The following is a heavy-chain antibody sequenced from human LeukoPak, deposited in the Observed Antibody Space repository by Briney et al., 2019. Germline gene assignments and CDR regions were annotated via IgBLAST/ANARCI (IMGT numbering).Heavy chain of an antibody. D-gene: IGHD3-10*01. CDR1: GGTFSSYA. Sequence: SVKVSCKASGGTFSSYAINWVRQAPGQGLEWMGGIIPIFGTANYAQKFQGRVTITADESTSTAYMELSSLRSEDTAVYYCARDERLLWFGELGFDPWGQGTLVTVSS. CDR3: ARDERLLWFGELGFDP. V-gene: IGHV1-69*01. J-gene: IGHJ5*02. CDR2: IIPIFGTA.